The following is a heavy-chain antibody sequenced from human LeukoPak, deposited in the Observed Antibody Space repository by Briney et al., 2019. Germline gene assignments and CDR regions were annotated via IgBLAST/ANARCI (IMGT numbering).Heavy chain of an antibody. V-gene: IGHV4-4*07. CDR1: GGSISSYY. CDR3: ARDVTAVGDYYDSSGYYEGDY. D-gene: IGHD3-22*01. CDR2: IYTSGST. J-gene: IGHJ4*02. Sequence: ASETLSLTCTVSGGSISSYYWSWIRQPAGKGLEWIGRIYTSGSTNYNPSLKSRVTMSVDTSKNQFSLKLSSVTAADTAVYYCARDVTAVGDYYDSSGYYEGDYWGQGTLVTVSS.